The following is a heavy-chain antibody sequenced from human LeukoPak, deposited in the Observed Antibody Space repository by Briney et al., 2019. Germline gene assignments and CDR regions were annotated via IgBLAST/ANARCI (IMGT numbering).Heavy chain of an antibody. CDR3: ARRARYCTSTSCYTIGAFDI. CDR1: GFISRAYW. Sequence: KSGGPLRLSCAASGFISRAYWMSWVRQAPGKGLEWVANIKLDGSETYYVDSVKGRFTISRDNAKNSLYLQMNSLRAEDTAVYYCARRARYCTSTSCYTIGAFDIWGQGTVVTVSS. V-gene: IGHV3-7*01. D-gene: IGHD2-2*02. CDR2: IKLDGSET. J-gene: IGHJ3*02.